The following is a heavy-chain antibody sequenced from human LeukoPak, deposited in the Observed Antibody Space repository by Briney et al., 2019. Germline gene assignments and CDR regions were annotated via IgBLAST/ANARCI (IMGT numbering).Heavy chain of an antibody. CDR3: AKPPWIDTAMVTIYYYMDV. V-gene: IGHV3-23*01. CDR1: GGSISSGDYY. Sequence: LSLTCTVSGGSISSGDYYWSWVRQAPGKGLEWVSAISGSGGSTYYADSVKGRFTISRDNSKNTLYLQMNSLRAEDTAVYYCAKPPWIDTAMVTIYYYMDVWGKGTTVTVSS. D-gene: IGHD5-18*01. CDR2: ISGSGGST. J-gene: IGHJ6*03.